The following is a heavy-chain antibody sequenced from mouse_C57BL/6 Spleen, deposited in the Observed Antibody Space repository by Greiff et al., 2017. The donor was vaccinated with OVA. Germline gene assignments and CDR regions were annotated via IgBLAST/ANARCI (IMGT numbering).Heavy chain of an antibody. V-gene: IGHV1-18*01. D-gene: IGHD1-1*01. J-gene: IGHJ3*01. CDR1: GYTFTDYN. CDR3: AVYYYGRGAY. Sequence: EVQLVESGPELVKPGASVKIPCKASGYTFTDYNMDWVKQSHGKSLEWIGDINPNNGGTIYNQKFKGKATLTVDKSSSTAYMELRSLTSEDTAVYYCAVYYYGRGAYWGQGTLVTVSA. CDR2: INPNNGGT.